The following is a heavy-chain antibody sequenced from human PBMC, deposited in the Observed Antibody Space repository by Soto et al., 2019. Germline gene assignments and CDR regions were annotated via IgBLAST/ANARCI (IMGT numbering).Heavy chain of an antibody. CDR2: TKPDETET. CDR1: GLAFSNYW. V-gene: IGHV3-7*02. D-gene: IGHD4-4*01. Sequence: EVQLVESGGGLVQPGGSLRLSCTTSGLAFSNYWMAWVRQAPGKGLEWVGNTKPDETETYYADSVEGRFTISRDNAKNSLYLQMNSLRVGDTAVYYCATIGDVTFHDWGQGTPVTVSS. CDR3: ATIGDVTFHD. J-gene: IGHJ4*02.